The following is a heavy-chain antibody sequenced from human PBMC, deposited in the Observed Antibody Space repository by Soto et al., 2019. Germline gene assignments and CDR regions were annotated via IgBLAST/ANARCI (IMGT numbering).Heavy chain of an antibody. J-gene: IGHJ6*02. Sequence: SVKVSCKASGGTFSSYAISWVRQAPGQGLEWMGGIIPIFGTANYAQKFQGRVTITADKSTSTAYMELSSLRSEDTAVYYCARDTGATPNYYYYGMDVWGQGATVTVSS. CDR2: IIPIFGTA. CDR1: GGTFSSYA. D-gene: IGHD4-17*01. V-gene: IGHV1-69*06. CDR3: ARDTGATPNYYYYGMDV.